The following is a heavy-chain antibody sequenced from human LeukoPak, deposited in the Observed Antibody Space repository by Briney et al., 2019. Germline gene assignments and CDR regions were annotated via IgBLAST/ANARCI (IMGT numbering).Heavy chain of an antibody. CDR3: ARVPRGGDRFDP. CDR2: INPSGGST. CDR1: GYTFTSYY. D-gene: IGHD3-16*01. V-gene: IGHV1-46*01. J-gene: IGHJ5*02. Sequence: GASVKVSCKASGYTFTSYYMHWVRQAPGQGLEWMGIINPSGGSTSYAQKFQGRVTMTRNTFINTAYMELTSLISEDTAVYYCARVPRGGDRFDPWGQGTLVTVSA.